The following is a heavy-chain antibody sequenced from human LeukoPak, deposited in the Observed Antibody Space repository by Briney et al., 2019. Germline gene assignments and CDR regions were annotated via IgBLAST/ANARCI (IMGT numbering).Heavy chain of an antibody. D-gene: IGHD3-10*01. CDR3: ARRSMVRGVAFGK. Sequence: KPSETLSLTCAVHGGSFSGYYWSWIRQPPGKGLEWIGEINHSGSTNCNPSLKSRVTISLDTSKSQFSLKLTSVTAADTAVYYCARRSMVRGVAFGKWGQGTLVTVSS. V-gene: IGHV4-34*01. CDR1: GGSFSGYY. CDR2: INHSGST. J-gene: IGHJ4*02.